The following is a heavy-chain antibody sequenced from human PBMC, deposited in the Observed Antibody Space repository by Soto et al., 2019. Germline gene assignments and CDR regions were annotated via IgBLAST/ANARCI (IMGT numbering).Heavy chain of an antibody. V-gene: IGHV3-11*01. CDR3: ARTVYYYDSSGYYHYFDY. CDR2: ISSSGSTI. CDR1: GFTFSDYY. Sequence: QVPLVESGGGLVKPGGSLRLSCAASGFTFSDYYMSWIRQAPGKGLEWVSYISSSGSTIYYADSVKGRFTISRDNAKNSLYLQMNSLRAEDTAVYYCARTVYYYDSSGYYHYFDYWGQGTLVTVSS. D-gene: IGHD3-22*01. J-gene: IGHJ4*02.